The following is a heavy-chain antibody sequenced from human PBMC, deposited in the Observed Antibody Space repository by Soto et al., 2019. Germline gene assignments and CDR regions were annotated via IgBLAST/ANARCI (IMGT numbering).Heavy chain of an antibody. CDR1: VGSVSVGDYA. V-gene: IGHV4-30-4*01. CDR2: IYYSGST. Sequence: KPSETLSVACTFSVGSVSVGDYAWSWIRQPPGKGLEWIGYIYYSGSTYYSPSLKSRVTISIDTSKNQFSLKLSSVTAAETAVYYCARVVSLWSGYYQDSWGQGTMVTVSS. CDR3: ARVVSLWSGYYQDS. J-gene: IGHJ5*01. D-gene: IGHD3-3*01.